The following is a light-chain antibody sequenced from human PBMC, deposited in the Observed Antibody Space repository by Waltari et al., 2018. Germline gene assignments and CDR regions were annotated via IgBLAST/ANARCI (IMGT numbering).Light chain of an antibody. CDR3: QHYNNLPLT. V-gene: IGKV3-15*01. CDR2: GAS. Sequence: EIVMTQSPATLSVSPGERPTLPCRASESVSSKLAWYQQRAGQAPRLLIYGASTRATGIPARFSGSGSGTEFTLTISSLQSEDFAVYFCQHYNNLPLTFGGGTKVEIK. CDR1: ESVSSK. J-gene: IGKJ4*01.